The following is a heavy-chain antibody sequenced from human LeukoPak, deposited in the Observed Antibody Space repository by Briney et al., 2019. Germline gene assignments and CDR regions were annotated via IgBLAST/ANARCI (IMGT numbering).Heavy chain of an antibody. CDR3: ARHLGGSSWFDF. V-gene: IGHV4-39*01. J-gene: IGHJ4*02. D-gene: IGHD6-13*01. CDR2: ISYSART. Sequence: SETLSLTCAVSVVSISSSNYYWGWIRQPPGEWLEWIGSISYSARTYYNPSLKSRVTISVDTSKNQFSLKVGSVRDSDTAVYYSARHLGGSSWFDFWGQGTLVTDSS. CDR1: VVSISSSNYY.